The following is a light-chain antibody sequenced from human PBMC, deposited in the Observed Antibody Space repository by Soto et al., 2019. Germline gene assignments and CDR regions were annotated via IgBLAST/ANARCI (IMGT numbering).Light chain of an antibody. J-gene: IGLJ1*01. Sequence: QSVLTQPASVSGSPGQSITISCTGTSSDVGAYNYVSWYQHHPGKVPRLMIFDVSNRPSGVSNRSSGSKSGNTASLTISGLQAEDEADYYCCSYSRSSPYVFGAGTKVTVL. CDR2: DVS. CDR1: SSDVGAYNY. V-gene: IGLV2-14*03. CDR3: CSYSRSSPYV.